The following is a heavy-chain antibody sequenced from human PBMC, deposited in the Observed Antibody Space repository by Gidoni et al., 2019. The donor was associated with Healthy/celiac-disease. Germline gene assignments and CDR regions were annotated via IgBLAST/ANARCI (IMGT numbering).Heavy chain of an antibody. CDR1: GGSVSSGSYY. CDR3: ARERIAAGYYYGMDV. J-gene: IGHJ6*02. Sequence: QVQLQESGPGLVKPSATLSLTCTVSGGSVSSGSYYWSWIRQPPGKGLEWIGYIYYSGSTNYNPSLKSRVTISVDTSKNQFSLKLSSVTAADTAVYYCARERIAAGYYYGMDVWGQGTTVTVSS. V-gene: IGHV4-61*01. D-gene: IGHD6-25*01. CDR2: IYYSGST.